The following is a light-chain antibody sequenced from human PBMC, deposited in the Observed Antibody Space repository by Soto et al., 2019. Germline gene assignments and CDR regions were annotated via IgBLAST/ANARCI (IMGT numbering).Light chain of an antibody. CDR3: SSYTSSSTLV. J-gene: IGLJ2*01. V-gene: IGLV2-14*03. CDR2: EVS. Sequence: QSVLTQPASVSGSPGQSITISCTGTSSDVGGYNYVSWSQQHPGKAPKLLISEVSNRPSGVSNRFSGSKSGNTASLTISGLQAEDDADYYCSSYTSSSTLVFGGGTKVTVL. CDR1: SSDVGGYNY.